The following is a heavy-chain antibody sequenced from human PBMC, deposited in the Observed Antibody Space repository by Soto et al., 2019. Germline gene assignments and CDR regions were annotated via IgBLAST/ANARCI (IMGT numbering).Heavy chain of an antibody. CDR2: ISSNGVGT. D-gene: IGHD6-6*01. CDR1: GFTLSGYA. V-gene: IGHV3-64*01. CDR3: ARSARTDFYYMDI. J-gene: IGHJ6*03. Sequence: PGGSLRLSCAASGFTLSGYAMDWVRQAPGKGLEYVSGISSNGVGTYYANSVQGRFTISRDNSKNTVYLQMGSLRPEDMAVYYCARSARTDFYYMDIWGKGTTVTVSS.